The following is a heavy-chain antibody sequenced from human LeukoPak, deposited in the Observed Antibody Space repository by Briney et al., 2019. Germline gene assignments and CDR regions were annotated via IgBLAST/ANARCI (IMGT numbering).Heavy chain of an antibody. D-gene: IGHD2-21*01. J-gene: IGHJ4*02. CDR1: GFTFSTYW. V-gene: IGHV3-74*01. CDR2: ISSDGRST. CDR3: ARDGTYGRFDY. Sequence: GGSLRLSCAASGFTFSTYWMHWVRQAPGKGLVWVSRISSDGRSTTYADSVKGRFTISRDNAKSTLYLQMSSLRVEDTAVYYCARDGTYGRFDYWGLGNLVTVSS.